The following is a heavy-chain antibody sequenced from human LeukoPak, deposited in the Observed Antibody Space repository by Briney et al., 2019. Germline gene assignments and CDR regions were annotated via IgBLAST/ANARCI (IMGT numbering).Heavy chain of an antibody. CDR3: AREALEWSPPDI. V-gene: IGHV3-21*01. D-gene: IGHD3-3*01. Sequence: GGSLRLSCAASGFTFSSYSMNWVRQAPGKGLEWVSSISSSSSYIYYADSVKGRFTISRDNAKNSLYLQMNSLRAEDTAVYYCAREALEWSPPDIWGQGTTVTVSS. CDR2: ISSSSSYI. J-gene: IGHJ3*02. CDR1: GFTFSSYS.